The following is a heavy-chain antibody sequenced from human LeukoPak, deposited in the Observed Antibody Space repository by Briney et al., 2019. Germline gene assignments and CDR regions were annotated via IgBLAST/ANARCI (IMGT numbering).Heavy chain of an antibody. V-gene: IGHV5-51*01. CDR2: ILPDQSEP. D-gene: IGHD3-22*01. Sequence: GESLKISCKASGYKFSDFWIAWVRQMPGKGLEWMGGILPDQSEPRYHPSFEGQVTISADTSFSTTSLQWTGLKASDSALYFCARWGLEDSSGFFYFDSWGQGTLVTVSS. CDR3: ARWGLEDSSGFFYFDS. CDR1: GYKFSDFW. J-gene: IGHJ4*02.